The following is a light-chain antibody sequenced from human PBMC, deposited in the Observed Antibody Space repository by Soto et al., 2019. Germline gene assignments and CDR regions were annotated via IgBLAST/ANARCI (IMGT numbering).Light chain of an antibody. CDR2: GAS. CDR1: QNVDSNY. Sequence: EIVLTQSPGTLCLSPGEGGTLSCRASQNVDSNYLAWYQQKPGQAPRIXIVGASGRATGIPERFSGSGSGTDFTLTISSLQPADFATYYCQQTYSTPPTFGQGTQVDI. V-gene: IGKV3-20*01. J-gene: IGKJ1*01. CDR3: QQTYSTPPT.